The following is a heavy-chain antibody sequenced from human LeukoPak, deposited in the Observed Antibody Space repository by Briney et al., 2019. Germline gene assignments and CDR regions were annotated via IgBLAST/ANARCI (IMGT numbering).Heavy chain of an antibody. D-gene: IGHD6-6*01. CDR1: GYTFTGYY. CDR3: AREASSSSGLIINSYYYMDV. V-gene: IGHV1-2*02. CDR2: INPNSGGT. Sequence: ASVNVSCKPSGYTFTGYYMHWVRQAPGQGLEWMGGINPNSGGTNYAQRCQGRVTMTRDTSISTAYMELSRLRSDDTAVYYCAREASSSSGLIINSYYYMDVWGKGTTVTVSS. J-gene: IGHJ6*03.